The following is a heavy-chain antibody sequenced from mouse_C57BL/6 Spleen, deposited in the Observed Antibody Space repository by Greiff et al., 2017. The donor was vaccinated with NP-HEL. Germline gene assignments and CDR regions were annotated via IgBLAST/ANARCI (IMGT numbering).Heavy chain of an antibody. CDR3: GSGYYFDY. V-gene: IGHV1-82*01. J-gene: IGHJ3*01. D-gene: IGHD2-3*01. CDR1: GYAFSSSW. Sequence: QVQLQQSGPELVKPGASVKISCKASGYAFSSSWMNWVKQRPGKGLEWIGRIYPGDGDTNYNGKFKGKATLTADKSSSTAYMQLSSLTSEDSAVYFCGSGYYFDYWGQGTLVTVSA. CDR2: IYPGDGDT.